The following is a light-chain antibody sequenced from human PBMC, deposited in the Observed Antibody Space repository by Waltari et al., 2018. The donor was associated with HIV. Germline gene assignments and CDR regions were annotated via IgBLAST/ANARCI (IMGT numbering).Light chain of an antibody. CDR1: WSNIGTNY. CDR2: VSN. CDR3: GTWDSSLSAWV. J-gene: IGLJ3*02. V-gene: IGLV1-51*01. Sequence: QSVFTQPPSVSAAPGQKVIISRSGNWSNIGTNYVTWYQQLPGTAPKLLIYVSNKRPSGIPDRFSGSKSGTSGTLAITGLQTGDEADYYCGTWDSSLSAWVFGGGTKLTVL.